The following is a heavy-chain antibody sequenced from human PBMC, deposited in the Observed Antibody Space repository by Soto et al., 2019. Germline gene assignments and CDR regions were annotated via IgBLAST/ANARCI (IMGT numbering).Heavy chain of an antibody. V-gene: IGHV1-58*01. Sequence: SVKVSCKASGFTFTSSAVQWVRQARGQRLEWIGWIVVGSGNTNYAQKFQERVTITRDMSTSTAYMELSSLRSEDTAVYYCAAENYYDSSGYYSSVFDYPGQGTLVTVS. CDR2: IVVGSGNT. J-gene: IGHJ4*02. CDR1: GFTFTSSA. CDR3: AAENYYDSSGYYSSVFDY. D-gene: IGHD3-22*01.